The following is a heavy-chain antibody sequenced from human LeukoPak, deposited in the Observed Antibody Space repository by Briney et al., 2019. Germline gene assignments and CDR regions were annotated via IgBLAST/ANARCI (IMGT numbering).Heavy chain of an antibody. D-gene: IGHD6-6*01. Sequence: SETLSLTCSVSGVSVSNYYWSWIRQPPGKGLEWIGYVYYTGSTDYNPSLKSRVTMFEDKSKNQFSLRLYSVTVADTAVYYCARHFAYSSSSYFDYWGQGSLVTVS. CDR2: VYYTGST. V-gene: IGHV4-59*08. CDR3: ARHFAYSSSSYFDY. CDR1: GVSVSNYY. J-gene: IGHJ4*02.